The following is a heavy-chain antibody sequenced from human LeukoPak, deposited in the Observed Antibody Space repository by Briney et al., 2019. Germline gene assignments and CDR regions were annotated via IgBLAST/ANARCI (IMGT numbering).Heavy chain of an antibody. CDR1: GRSFTGYN. CDR2: INHSGVA. CDR3: ARGSPKHDS. J-gene: IGHJ5*01. V-gene: IGHV4-34*01. Sequence: SETLSLTCAVYGRSFTGYNWNWIRQPPGKGLEWIGEINHSGVAKYNPSLKSRLTISVDTSKNQFSLKLKSVTAADTAVYYCARGSPKHDSWGQGTLVTVSS.